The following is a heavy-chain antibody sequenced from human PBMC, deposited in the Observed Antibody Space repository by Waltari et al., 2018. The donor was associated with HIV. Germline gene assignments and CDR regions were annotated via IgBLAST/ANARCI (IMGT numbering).Heavy chain of an antibody. CDR1: GVTFSSPW. V-gene: IGHV3-7*01. CDR2: IKQDGSEK. Sequence: EVQLVESGGGLVQHGGSLRRPCAASGVTFSSPWYSWVRQAPGKGREGVANIKQDGSEKYYGDSVKGRFTISRDNAKNSLYLQMNSLRAEDTAVYYCARRGSAARCFDYWGQGTLVTVSS. D-gene: IGHD2-2*01. CDR3: ARRGSAARCFDY. J-gene: IGHJ4*02.